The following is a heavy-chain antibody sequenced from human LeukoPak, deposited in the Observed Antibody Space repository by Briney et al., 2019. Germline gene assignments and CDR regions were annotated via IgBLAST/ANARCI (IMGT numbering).Heavy chain of an antibody. CDR1: GFTFSSYT. D-gene: IGHD5-12*01. J-gene: IGHJ4*02. CDR3: ARAAYSGYGWDY. Sequence: GGSLRLSCAASGFTFSSYTMNWVRQAPGKGLEWVSFISSSSSYIYYAESVKGRFTISRDNAKNSLYLQMNSLRAEDTAVYYCARAAYSGYGWDYWGQGTLVTVSS. V-gene: IGHV3-21*01. CDR2: ISSSSSYI.